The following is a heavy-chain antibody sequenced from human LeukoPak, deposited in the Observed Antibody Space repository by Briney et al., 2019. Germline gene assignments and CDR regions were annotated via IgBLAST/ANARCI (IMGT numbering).Heavy chain of an antibody. Sequence: PSETLFLTCAVSGGSFSGNYGSWIRQPPGKGLEWLGEINDVGNTNYAPSLKSRITISVDTSKNQFSLNLSSVTAADTAIYYCATRRAYRSPVGYWGQGTLVTVSS. CDR1: GGSFSGNY. CDR2: INDVGNT. CDR3: ATRRAYRSPVGY. J-gene: IGHJ4*02. D-gene: IGHD5-18*01. V-gene: IGHV4-34*01.